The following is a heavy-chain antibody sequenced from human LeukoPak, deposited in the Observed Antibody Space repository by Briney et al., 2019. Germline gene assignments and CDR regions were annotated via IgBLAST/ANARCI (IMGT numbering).Heavy chain of an antibody. J-gene: IGHJ4*02. V-gene: IGHV1-18*01. CDR1: GYTFTSYG. D-gene: IGHD3-10*01. CDR2: ISAYNGNT. Sequence: ASVTVSCKASGYTFTSYGISWVRQAPGQGLEWMGWISAYNGNTNYAQKLQGRVTMTTDTSTSTAYMELRSLRSDDTAVYYCARDGSGSYYKVYYFDYWGQGTLVTVSS. CDR3: ARDGSGSYYKVYYFDY.